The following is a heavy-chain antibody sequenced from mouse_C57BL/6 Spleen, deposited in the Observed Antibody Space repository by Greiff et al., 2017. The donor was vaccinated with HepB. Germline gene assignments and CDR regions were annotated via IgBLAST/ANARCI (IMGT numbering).Heavy chain of an antibody. CDR1: GYTFTGYW. D-gene: IGHD2-3*01. V-gene: IGHV1-9*01. Sequence: QVQLQQSGAELMKPGASVKLSCKATGYTFTGYWIEWVKQRPGHGLEWIGEILPGSGSTNYNEKFKGKATFTADTSSTTAYMQLSSLTTEDSAIYYCARGMDGYFAWFAYWGQGTLVTVSA. J-gene: IGHJ3*01. CDR3: ARGMDGYFAWFAY. CDR2: ILPGSGST.